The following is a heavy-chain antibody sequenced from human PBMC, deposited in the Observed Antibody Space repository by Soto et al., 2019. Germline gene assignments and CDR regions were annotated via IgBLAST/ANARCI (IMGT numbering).Heavy chain of an antibody. J-gene: IGHJ4*02. CDR1: GGTFSSYA. CDR3: ARSMRGMDTAMDESFDY. D-gene: IGHD5-18*01. Sequence: SVKVSCKASGGTFSSYAISWVRQAPGQGLEWMGGIIPIFGTANYAQKFQGRVTITADESTSTAYMELSSLRSEDRAVYYCARSMRGMDTAMDESFDYWGQGTLVTVSS. V-gene: IGHV1-69*13. CDR2: IIPIFGTA.